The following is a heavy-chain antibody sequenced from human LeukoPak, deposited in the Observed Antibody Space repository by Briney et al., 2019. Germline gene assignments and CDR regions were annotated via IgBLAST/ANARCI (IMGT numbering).Heavy chain of an antibody. J-gene: IGHJ4*02. V-gene: IGHV1-24*01. Sequence: GASVKVSCKVSGYTLTELSMHWVRQAPGKGLEWMGGFYPEDGETIYAQKFQGRVTMTEDTSTDTAYMELSSLRSEDTAVYYCATDYDILTGNDYWGQGTLVTVSS. CDR1: GYTLTELS. D-gene: IGHD3-9*01. CDR3: ATDYDILTGNDY. CDR2: FYPEDGET.